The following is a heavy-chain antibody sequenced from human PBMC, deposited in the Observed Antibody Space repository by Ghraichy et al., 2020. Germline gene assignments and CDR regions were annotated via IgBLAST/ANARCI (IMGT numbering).Heavy chain of an antibody. CDR3: AKSSNCSSTSCYMDYWFDP. CDR1: GFTFSSYG. V-gene: IGHV3-30*18. J-gene: IGHJ5*02. Sequence: GESLNISCAASGFTFSSYGMHWVRQAPGKGLEWVAVISYDGSNKYYADSVKGRFTISRDNSKNTLYLQMNSLRAEDTAVYYCAKSSNCSSTSCYMDYWFDPWGQGTLVTVSS. D-gene: IGHD2-2*02. CDR2: ISYDGSNK.